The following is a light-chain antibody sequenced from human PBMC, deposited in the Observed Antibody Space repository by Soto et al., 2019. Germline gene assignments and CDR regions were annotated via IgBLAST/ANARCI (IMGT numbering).Light chain of an antibody. J-gene: IGKJ1*01. Sequence: DVQMTQSPSTLSGSVGDRVTITCRASQTISSWLAWYQQKPGKAPKLLIYDASTLERGVPSRFSGTGSGTEFTLAISSLQPDDFATYYCQQYYSYRAFGQGTKVDIK. CDR1: QTISSW. CDR3: QQYYSYRA. V-gene: IGKV1-5*01. CDR2: DAS.